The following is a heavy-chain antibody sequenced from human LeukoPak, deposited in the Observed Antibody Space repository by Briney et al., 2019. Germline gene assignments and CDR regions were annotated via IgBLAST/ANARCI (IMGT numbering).Heavy chain of an antibody. CDR3: ARDPGDGRFLEWLSLIFDF. CDR1: GYTFTGYY. CDR2: INPNSGGT. Sequence: ASVKVSCKATGYTFTGYYIHWVRQAPAQWLERMGWINPNSGGTNFAQKFQGRVTMTRDTSISTAYMELSSLRSDDTAVYYCARDPGDGRFLEWLSLIFDFWGQGTLVTVSS. V-gene: IGHV1-2*02. J-gene: IGHJ4*02. D-gene: IGHD3-3*01.